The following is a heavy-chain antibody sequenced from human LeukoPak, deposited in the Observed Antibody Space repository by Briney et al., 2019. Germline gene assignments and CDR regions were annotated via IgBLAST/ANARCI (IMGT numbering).Heavy chain of an antibody. CDR1: GGSFSGYY. CDR2: INHSGST. Sequence: PSETLSLTCAVYGGSFSGYYWSWIRQPPGKGLEWIGEINHSGSTNYNPSLKSRVTISVDTSKNQFSLKLSSVTAADTAVYYCARGQYMITFGGVTARSAFDIWGQGTMVTVSS. CDR3: ARGQYMITFGGVTARSAFDI. V-gene: IGHV4-34*01. J-gene: IGHJ3*02. D-gene: IGHD3-16*01.